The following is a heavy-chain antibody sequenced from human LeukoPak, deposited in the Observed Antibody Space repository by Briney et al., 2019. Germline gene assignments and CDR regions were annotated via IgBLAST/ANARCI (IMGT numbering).Heavy chain of an antibody. Sequence: PGGSLRLSSAASGFTFSSYGMHWVRQAPGKGLEWVAVISYDGSNKYYADSVKGRFTISRDSSKNTLYLQMNSLRAEDTAVYYCAKEVMDYYDSSGHDYWGQGTLVTVSS. CDR1: GFTFSSYG. CDR3: AKEVMDYYDSSGHDY. CDR2: ISYDGSNK. D-gene: IGHD3-22*01. V-gene: IGHV3-30*18. J-gene: IGHJ4*02.